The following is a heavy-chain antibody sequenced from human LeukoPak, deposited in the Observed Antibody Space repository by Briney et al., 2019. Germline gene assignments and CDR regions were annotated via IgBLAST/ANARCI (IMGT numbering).Heavy chain of an antibody. V-gene: IGHV1-2*02. Sequence: ASVKVSCKASGYTFTSYYMHWVRQAPGQGLEWMGWINPNSGGTNYAQKFQGRVTMTRDTSISTAYMELSRRRSDDTAVYYCARGGGQRYFDWLMDYWGQGTLVTVSS. CDR2: INPNSGGT. CDR1: GYTFTSYY. D-gene: IGHD3-9*01. J-gene: IGHJ4*02. CDR3: ARGGGQRYFDWLMDY.